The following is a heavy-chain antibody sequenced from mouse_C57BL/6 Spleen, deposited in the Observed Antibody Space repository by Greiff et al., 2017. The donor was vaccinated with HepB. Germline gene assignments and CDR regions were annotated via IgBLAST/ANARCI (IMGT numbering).Heavy chain of an antibody. CDR1: GFTFSDYG. CDR2: ISSGSSTI. Sequence: EVKLMESGGGLVKPGGSLKLSCAASGFTFSDYGMHWVRQAPEKGLEWVAYISSGSSTIYYADTVKGRFTISRDIAKNTLFLQMTSLRSEDTAMYYCARELLNYVDYWGQGTTLTVSS. D-gene: IGHD1-1*01. V-gene: IGHV5-17*01. J-gene: IGHJ2*01. CDR3: ARELLNYVDY.